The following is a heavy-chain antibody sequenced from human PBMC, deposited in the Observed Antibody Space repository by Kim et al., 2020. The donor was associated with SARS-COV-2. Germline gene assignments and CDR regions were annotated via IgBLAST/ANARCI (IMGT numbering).Heavy chain of an antibody. CDR3: ARIGNVNYYGSGSYYNDYYYGMDV. D-gene: IGHD3-10*01. V-gene: IGHV4-59*13. Sequence: SETLSLTCTVSGGSISSYYWSWIRQPPGKGLEWIGYIYYSGSTNYNPSLKSRVTISVDTSKNQFSLKLSSVTAADTAVYYCARIGNVNYYGSGSYYNDYYYGMDVWGQGTTVTVSS. CDR1: GGSISSYY. CDR2: IYYSGST. J-gene: IGHJ6*02.